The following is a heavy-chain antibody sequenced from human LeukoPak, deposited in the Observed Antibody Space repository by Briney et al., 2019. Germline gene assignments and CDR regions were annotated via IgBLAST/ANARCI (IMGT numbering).Heavy chain of an antibody. CDR1: GGTFSSYT. V-gene: IGHV1-69*04. CDR2: IIPILGIA. Sequence: VASVKVSCKASGGTFSSYTFSWVRQAPGQGLEWMGRIIPILGIANYAQKFQGRVTITADKSTSTAYMELSNLRSEDTAVYYCARDPSRPGTSGSWFVWGQGTLVTVSS. D-gene: IGHD1-26*01. CDR3: ARDPSRPGTSGSWFV. J-gene: IGHJ4*02.